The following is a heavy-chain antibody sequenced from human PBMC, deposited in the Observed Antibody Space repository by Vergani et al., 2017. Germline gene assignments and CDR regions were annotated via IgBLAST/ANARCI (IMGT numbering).Heavy chain of an antibody. CDR1: GGSFSGYY. J-gene: IGHJ2*01. V-gene: IGHV4-34*01. CDR3: ARGQEYSSWGWFFDL. Sequence: QVQLQQWGAGLLKPSETLSLTCAVYGGSFSGYYWSWIRQPPGKGLEWIGEINHSGSTNYTPSLKSRVTISVDTSKNQFSLKLSSVTAADMAVYYCARGQEYSSWGWFFDLWGRGTLVTVSS. CDR2: INHSGST. D-gene: IGHD6-6*01.